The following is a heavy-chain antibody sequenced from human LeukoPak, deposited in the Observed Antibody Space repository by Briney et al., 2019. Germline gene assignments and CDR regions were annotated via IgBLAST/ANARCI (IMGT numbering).Heavy chain of an antibody. CDR2: INPNSGGT. CDR1: GYTFTSYY. D-gene: IGHD5-12*01. Sequence: ASVKVSCKASGYTFTSYYMHWVRQAPGQGLEWMGCINPNSGGTNYAQKFQGRVTMTRDTSISTAYMELGRLRSDDTAVYYCARDQEATITFPYYYMDVWGKGTTVTVSS. CDR3: ARDQEATITFPYYYMDV. J-gene: IGHJ6*03. V-gene: IGHV1-2*02.